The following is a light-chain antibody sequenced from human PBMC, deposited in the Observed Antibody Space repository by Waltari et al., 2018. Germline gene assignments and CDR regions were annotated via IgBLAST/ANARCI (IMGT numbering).Light chain of an antibody. J-gene: IGKJ2*01. CDR1: QSVLYSSNNKNY. Sequence: DIVMTPSPDSLAVSLGERATINCKSSQSVLYSSNNKNYLACYQQKPGQPPKLLIYWASTRESGVPDRFSGSGSGTDFTLTISSLQAEDVAVYYCQQYYSTPYTFGQGTKLEIK. CDR2: WAS. CDR3: QQYYSTPYT. V-gene: IGKV4-1*01.